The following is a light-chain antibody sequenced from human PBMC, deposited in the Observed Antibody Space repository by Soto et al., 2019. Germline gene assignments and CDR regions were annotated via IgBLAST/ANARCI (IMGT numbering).Light chain of an antibody. CDR1: QSISRT. J-gene: IGKJ4*01. CDR2: GAS. Sequence: EIVMTQSPASLSVSPGERATLSCRASQSISRTLAWYQQKPGQAPRLLIYGASTRATGIPARFSGRGSGTDFTLTISSLQSEDFAVYYCQPYNNWPLTFGGGTKVESK. V-gene: IGKV3-15*01. CDR3: QPYNNWPLT.